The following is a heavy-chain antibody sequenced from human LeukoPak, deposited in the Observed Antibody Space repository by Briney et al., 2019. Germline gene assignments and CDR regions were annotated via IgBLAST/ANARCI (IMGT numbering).Heavy chain of an antibody. Sequence: GGSLRLSCAASGFTFSSYWMHWVRQAPGKGLVWVSRIKSDGSTRYADSVKGRFTISRDNAKNTLPLQMNSLRAEDTGVYYCARAPSEIGGYYPEYFRHWGQGTLVTVSP. J-gene: IGHJ1*01. CDR2: IKSDGST. D-gene: IGHD3-22*01. V-gene: IGHV3-74*01. CDR1: GFTFSSYW. CDR3: ARAPSEIGGYYPEYFRH.